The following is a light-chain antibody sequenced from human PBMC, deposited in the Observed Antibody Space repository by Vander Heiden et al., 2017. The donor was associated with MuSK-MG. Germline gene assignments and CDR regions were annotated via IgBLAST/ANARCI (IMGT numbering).Light chain of an antibody. V-gene: IGKV3-15*01. CDR2: GAS. CDR3: QQHNDWPPIT. CDR1: QSVSNN. Sequence: EIVMTQSPATLSVSPGERVTLSRRASQSVSNNLAWYQQKPGQAPRLLIYGASTRATAIPARFSGSGYETEFTLTISSLQSEDFAVYYCQQHNDWPPITFGGGTKVEI. J-gene: IGKJ4*01.